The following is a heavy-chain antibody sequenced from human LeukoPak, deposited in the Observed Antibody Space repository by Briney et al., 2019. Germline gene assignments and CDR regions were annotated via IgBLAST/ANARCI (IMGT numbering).Heavy chain of an antibody. CDR2: IYYSGTT. D-gene: IGHD3-10*01. CDR3: ATLGRVRGIINPSFDY. Sequence: PSETLSLTCTVSGGSISSSSYYWGWIRQPPGKGLEWIGSIYYSGTTYYNSSLKSRVTISVETPKNQFSLKLSSVTAADTAVYYCATLGRVRGIINPSFDYWGQGTLVTVSS. J-gene: IGHJ4*02. V-gene: IGHV4-39*01. CDR1: GGSISSSSYY.